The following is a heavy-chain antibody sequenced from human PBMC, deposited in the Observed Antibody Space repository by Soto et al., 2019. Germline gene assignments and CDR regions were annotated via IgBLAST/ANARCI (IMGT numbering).Heavy chain of an antibody. Sequence: GGSLRLSCAASGFTLSSYAMSWVRQAPGKGLEWVSAISGSGGSTYYADSVKGRFTISRDNSKNTLYLQMNSLGAEDTAVYYCAKWEIFVVVPAAIPNYYGMDVWGQGTTVTVSS. J-gene: IGHJ6*02. D-gene: IGHD2-2*01. CDR2: ISGSGGST. CDR1: GFTLSSYA. CDR3: AKWEIFVVVPAAIPNYYGMDV. V-gene: IGHV3-23*01.